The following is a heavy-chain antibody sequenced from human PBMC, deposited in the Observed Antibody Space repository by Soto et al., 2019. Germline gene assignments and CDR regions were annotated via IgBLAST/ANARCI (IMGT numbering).Heavy chain of an antibody. V-gene: IGHV3-33*01. CDR2: IWYDGSNK. J-gene: IGHJ4*02. D-gene: IGHD6-13*01. CDR3: ARGVRSSSWSAIYYFDY. Sequence: QVQLVESGGGVVQPGRSLRLSCAASGFTFSSYGMHWVRQAPGKGLEWVAVIWYDGSNKYYADSVKGRFTISRDNSKNTLYLQMNSLRADDTTVYYCARGVRSSSWSAIYYFDYWGQGTLVTVSS. CDR1: GFTFSSYG.